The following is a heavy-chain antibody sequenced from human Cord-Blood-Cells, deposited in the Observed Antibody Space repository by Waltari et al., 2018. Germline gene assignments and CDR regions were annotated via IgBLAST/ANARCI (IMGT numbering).Heavy chain of an antibody. CDR3: ARKGRSAGDNWNYAFDI. V-gene: IGHV3-53*02. D-gene: IGHD1-7*01. CDR1: GFTVSSNY. CDR2: IYSGGSI. J-gene: IGHJ3*02. Sequence: EVQLVETGGGLIQPGGSLRLSCAASGFTVSSNYISWVRQAPGKGLEWVSVIYSGGSIYYADSVKGRFTISRDNSKNTLYLQMNSLRAEDTAVYYCARKGRSAGDNWNYAFDIWGQGTMVTVSS.